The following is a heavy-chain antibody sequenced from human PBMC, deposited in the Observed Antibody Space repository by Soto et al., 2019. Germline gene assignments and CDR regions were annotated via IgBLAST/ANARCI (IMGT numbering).Heavy chain of an antibody. CDR2: IYYTGST. V-gene: IGHV4-39*01. J-gene: IGHJ4*02. CDR1: GGSISSSSYY. D-gene: IGHD2-15*01. Sequence: SETLSLTCTVSGGSISSSSYYWGWIRQPPGKGLEWIGSIYYTGSTYYNPPLESRVTMSLQTSKNQFSLNLTSVTAADTAVYYCARLGGVIAASDFDYWGQGALVTVS. CDR3: ARLGGVIAASDFDY.